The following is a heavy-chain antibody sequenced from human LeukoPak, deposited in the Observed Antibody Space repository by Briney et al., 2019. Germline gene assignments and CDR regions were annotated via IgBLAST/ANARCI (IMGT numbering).Heavy chain of an antibody. Sequence: ASVTVSCKASGYTFTSYYMHWVRQAPGQGLEWMGIINPSGGSTSYAQKFQGRVTMTRDMSTSTVYMELSSLRSEDTAVYYCARAYCSGGSCYSEDFDYWGQGTLVTVSS. V-gene: IGHV1-46*01. CDR1: GYTFTSYY. J-gene: IGHJ4*02. D-gene: IGHD2-15*01. CDR2: INPSGGST. CDR3: ARAYCSGGSCYSEDFDY.